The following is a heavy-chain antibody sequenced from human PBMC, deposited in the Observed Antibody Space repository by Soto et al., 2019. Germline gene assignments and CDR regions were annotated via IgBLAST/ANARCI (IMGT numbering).Heavy chain of an antibody. J-gene: IGHJ4*02. CDR2: INEDGSEE. V-gene: IGHV3-7*01. CDR1: GFTFSNSL. CDR3: ARDLFDY. Sequence: EVQLVESGGGLVQPGGSLRLSCAASGFTFSNSLMNLVRQAPGKGLEWVANINEDGSEEYYVDSAKGRFTISRDNAKHSLYLKRSSLRAEDTAVYYCARDLFDYWGQGTMVTLSS.